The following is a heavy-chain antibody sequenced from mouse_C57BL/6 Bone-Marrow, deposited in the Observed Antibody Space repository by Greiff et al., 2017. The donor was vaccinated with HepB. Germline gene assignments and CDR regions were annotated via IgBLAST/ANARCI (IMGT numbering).Heavy chain of an antibody. CDR1: GYTFTDYE. D-gene: IGHD1-1*01. J-gene: IGHJ2*01. Sequence: QVQLQQSGAELVRPGASVTLSCKASGYTFTDYEMHWVKQTPVHGLEWIGAIDPETGGTAYNQKFKSKAILTADKSSSTAYMELRSLTSEDSAVYYCTRSPITTVVPYYFDYWGQGTTLTVSS. CDR2: IDPETGGT. V-gene: IGHV1-15*01. CDR3: TRSPITTVVPYYFDY.